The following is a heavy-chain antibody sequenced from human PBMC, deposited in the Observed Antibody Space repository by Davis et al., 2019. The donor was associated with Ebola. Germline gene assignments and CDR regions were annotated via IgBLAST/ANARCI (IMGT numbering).Heavy chain of an antibody. CDR1: GGSISSSNW. J-gene: IGHJ6*02. V-gene: IGHV4-4*02. CDR3: ARLGTSTVTTAPDYYYYGMDV. Sequence: SETLSLTCAVSGGSISSSNWWSWVRQPPGKGLEWIGEINHSGSTNYNPSLKSRVTISVDTSKNQFSLKLSSVTAADTAVYYCARLGTSTVTTAPDYYYYGMDVWGQGTTVTVSS. CDR2: INHSGST. D-gene: IGHD4-17*01.